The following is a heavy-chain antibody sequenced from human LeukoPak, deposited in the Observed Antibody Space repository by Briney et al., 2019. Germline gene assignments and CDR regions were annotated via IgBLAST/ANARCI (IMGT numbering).Heavy chain of an antibody. CDR1: GFTFNSYA. D-gene: IGHD6-6*01. Sequence: GGSLRLSCAASGFTFNSYAMSWVRQAPGKGLEWVSTISSGTGSYIYYADSVRGRFTISRDNAKNSLYLQMNSLRAEDTAVYYCARCSGVFGSSGYWGQGTLVTVSS. CDR3: ARCSGVFGSSGY. J-gene: IGHJ4*02. CDR2: ISSGTGSYI. V-gene: IGHV3-21*01.